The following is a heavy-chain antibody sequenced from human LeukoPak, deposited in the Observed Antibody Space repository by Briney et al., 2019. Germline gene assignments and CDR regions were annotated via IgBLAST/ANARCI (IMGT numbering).Heavy chain of an antibody. V-gene: IGHV4-34*01. CDR2: INHSGST. J-gene: IGHJ4*02. CDR3: ARKGRVYFDY. CDR1: GGSASSGGY. Sequence: SQTLSLTCTVSGGSASSGGYWSWIRQPPGKGLEWIGEINHSGSTNYNPSLKSRVTISVDTSKNQFSLKLSSVTAADTAVYYCARKGRVYFDYWGQGTLVTVSS.